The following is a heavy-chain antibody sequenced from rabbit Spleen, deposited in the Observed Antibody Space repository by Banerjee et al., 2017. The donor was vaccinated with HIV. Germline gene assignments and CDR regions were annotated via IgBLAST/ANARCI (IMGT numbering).Heavy chain of an antibody. CDR3: ARETWGATGNYGL. D-gene: IGHD7-1*01. CDR1: GFSFSSGYD. V-gene: IGHV1S40*01. Sequence: QPVVESGGGLVKPGASLTLTCTASGFSFSSGYDMCWVRQAPGKGFEWIACIGTGFGDTYYANWAKSLVTTYKTSSTTVTLQVTSLTAADTATYFCARETWGATGNYGLWGPGTLVTVS. J-gene: IGHJ6*01. CDR2: IGTGFGDT.